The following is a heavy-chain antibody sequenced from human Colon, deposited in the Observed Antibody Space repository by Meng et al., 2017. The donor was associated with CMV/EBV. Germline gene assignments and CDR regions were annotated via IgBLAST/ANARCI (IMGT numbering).Heavy chain of an antibody. J-gene: IGHJ4*01. CDR3: ASSSGWWRIDY. CDR2: VSQDGRT. CDR1: GLSVSNDYW. V-gene: IGHV4-4*02. D-gene: IGHD6-19*01. Sequence: VQLQESGPRLVTPSGTLSLTCAVSGLSVSNDYWWTWVRQAPGKGLEWIGEVSQDGRTNSNPSLKSRLSMSVDKSKNQFSLNLRSATAADTASYFCASSSGWWRIDYWGHGTLVTVSS.